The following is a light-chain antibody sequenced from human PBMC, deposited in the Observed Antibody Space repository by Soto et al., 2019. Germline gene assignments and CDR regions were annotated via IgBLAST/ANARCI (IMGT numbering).Light chain of an antibody. V-gene: IGKV3-11*01. Sequence: EIVLTQSPAILSLYPGERVTLSCRASQSVSGHVAWYQQRPGQRPRLLIYDASIRGTGISARFSGSGSGTDYTLTISRLDLEDFAVYYCQWRSNWPIFGGGTKIEVK. CDR3: QWRSNWPI. J-gene: IGKJ4*01. CDR1: QSVSGH. CDR2: DAS.